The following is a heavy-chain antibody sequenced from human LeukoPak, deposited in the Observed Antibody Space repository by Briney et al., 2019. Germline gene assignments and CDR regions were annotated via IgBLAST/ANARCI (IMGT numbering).Heavy chain of an antibody. J-gene: IGHJ4*02. D-gene: IGHD6-19*01. CDR3: AKGGRVSGWYVY. CDR1: GFTFSSYG. V-gene: IGHV3-30*02. CDR2: IRYDGSNK. Sequence: GESLKISCAASGFTFSSYGMHWVRQAPGKGLEWVAFIRYDGSNKYYADSVKGRFTISRDNSKNTLYLQMNSLRAEDTAVYYCAKGGRVSGWYVYWGQGTLVTVSS.